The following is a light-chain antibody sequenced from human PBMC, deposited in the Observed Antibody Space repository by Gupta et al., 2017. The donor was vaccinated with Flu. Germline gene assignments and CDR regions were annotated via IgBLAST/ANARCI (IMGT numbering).Light chain of an antibody. CDR3: LLSYSGIWV. CDR1: TGAGTSGHY. Sequence: TVTLTWGSSTGAGTSGHYSYWVQQKTVQGHRKLIDETNNTPSWTPARFSGSRRGGKSALTLAGAQPEDEDDYYCLLSYSGIWVFGGGTKLTVL. CDR2: ETN. V-gene: IGLV7-46*01. J-gene: IGLJ3*02.